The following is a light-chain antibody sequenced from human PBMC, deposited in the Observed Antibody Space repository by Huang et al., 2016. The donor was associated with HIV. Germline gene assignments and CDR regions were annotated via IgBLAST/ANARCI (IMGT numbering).Light chain of an antibody. CDR2: KVS. J-gene: IGKJ2*01. CDR3: MQGTHWPPYT. CDR1: QSLVHSAGNTY. Sequence: DVVMTQSPLSLPVTLGQPASISCRSSQSLVHSAGNTYLNWFQQRPGQSPRRLIYKVSNRDSGVPDRVSGSGSGTDFTLKISRVEAEDVGVYYCMQGTHWPPYTFGQGTKLEIK. V-gene: IGKV2-30*02.